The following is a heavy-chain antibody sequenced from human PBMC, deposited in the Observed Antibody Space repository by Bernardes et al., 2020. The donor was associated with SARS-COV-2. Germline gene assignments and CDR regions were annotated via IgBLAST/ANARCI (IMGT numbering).Heavy chain of an antibody. D-gene: IGHD1-26*01. Sequence: GGSLRLSCAVSGFTVSSNYMNWVRQAPGKGLEWVGVIWYDGSNKYYAEAVKGRFSISRDNFKNTMHLQISSLRVEDTAVYYCARDGRLGSGDFYGMDVWGQGTTVTVSS. J-gene: IGHJ6*02. CDR3: ARDGRLGSGDFYGMDV. CDR1: GFTVSSNY. V-gene: IGHV3-33*08. CDR2: IWYDGSNK.